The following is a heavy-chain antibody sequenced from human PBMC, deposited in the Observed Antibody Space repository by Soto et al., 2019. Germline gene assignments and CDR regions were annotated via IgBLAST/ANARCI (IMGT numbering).Heavy chain of an antibody. CDR2: IYYSGNT. J-gene: IGHJ5*02. D-gene: IGHD2-2*02. CDR1: GGCISSSYYY. Sequence: XATLSLTCTVSGGCISSSYYYWGCIRQPPGKGLEWIGSIYYSGNTYYNPSLKSRVTISVNTSKNQFSLTVTSVTAADTAVYYCARNGGGIVVVPVGIRRFDPWGQGTLVTVSS. CDR3: ARNGGGIVVVPVGIRRFDP. V-gene: IGHV4-39*01.